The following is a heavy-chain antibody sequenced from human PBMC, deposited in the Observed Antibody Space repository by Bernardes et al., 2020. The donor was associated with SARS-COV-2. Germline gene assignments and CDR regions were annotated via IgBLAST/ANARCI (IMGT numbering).Heavy chain of an antibody. D-gene: IGHD1-26*01. J-gene: IGHJ3*01. CDR3: LSVTWSQRDGFDV. V-gene: IGHV1-2*02. CDR2: IYPNTGAT. Sequence: GWIYPNTGATTYAQNFQGRVTMTRDTSITTAYMELSGLRIDDTAVYYCLSVTWSQRDGFDVWGQGTVVTVSS.